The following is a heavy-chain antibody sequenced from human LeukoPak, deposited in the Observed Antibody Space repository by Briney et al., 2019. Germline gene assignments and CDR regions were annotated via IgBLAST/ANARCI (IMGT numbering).Heavy chain of an antibody. D-gene: IGHD5-24*01. CDR2: ISSSGSTL. CDR3: VGDGYNQDLDY. V-gene: IGHV3-48*03. CDR1: GFTFSSCE. Sequence: GGSLRLSCAASGFTFSSCEMNWVRQAPGKGLEWVSYISSSGSTLYYADSVKGRFTISRDNAKNSLYLQMDSLRAEDTAVYYCVGDGYNQDLDYWGQGTLVTVSS. J-gene: IGHJ4*02.